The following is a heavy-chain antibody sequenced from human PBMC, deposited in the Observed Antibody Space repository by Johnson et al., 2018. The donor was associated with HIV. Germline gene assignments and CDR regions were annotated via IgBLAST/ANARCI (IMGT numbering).Heavy chain of an antibody. Sequence: VQLVESGGGLVQPGGSLRLSCAVSGFAVSSNYMSWVRQAPGKGLEWVSIIYSGGSTYYSASVKGRFIISRDNSKNTLYFQMNNLRGEDTAVYYCERDGESKQLPLGDAFDIWGHGTMVTVSS. V-gene: IGHV3-66*01. CDR1: GFAVSSNY. D-gene: IGHD2-2*01. CDR2: IYSGGST. CDR3: ERDGESKQLPLGDAFDI. J-gene: IGHJ3*02.